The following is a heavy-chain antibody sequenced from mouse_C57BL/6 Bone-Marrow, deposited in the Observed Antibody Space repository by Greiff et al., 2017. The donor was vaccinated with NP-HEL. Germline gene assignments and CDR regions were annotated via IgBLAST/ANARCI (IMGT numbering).Heavy chain of an antibody. CDR2: IRSKSNNYAT. Sequence: EVKLMESGGGLVQPKGSLKLSCAASGFSFNTYAMNWVRQAPVKGLEWVARIRSKSNNYATYYADSVKDRFTISRDDSESMLYLQMNNLKTEDTAMYYCVSQGLYYGSRYWYFDVWGTGTTVTVSS. J-gene: IGHJ1*03. CDR1: GFSFNTYA. CDR3: VSQGLYYGSRYWYFDV. D-gene: IGHD1-1*01. V-gene: IGHV10-1*01.